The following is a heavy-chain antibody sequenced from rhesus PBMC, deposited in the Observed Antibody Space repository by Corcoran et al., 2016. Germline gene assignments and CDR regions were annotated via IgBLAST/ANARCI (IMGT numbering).Heavy chain of an antibody. Sequence: EVQLVESGGGLVQPGGSLRLSCAASGFTFSCYGMSWVRPAPGKGLEWVSSISSASSYIYYADSVKGRFTISRDNAKNSLSLQMNSLRAEDTAVYYCSRQDTDCFDYWGQGVLVTVSS. CDR1: GFTFSCYG. V-gene: IGHV3S16*01. J-gene: IGHJ4*01. CDR2: ISSASSYI. CDR3: SRQDTDCFDY. D-gene: IGHD5-24*01.